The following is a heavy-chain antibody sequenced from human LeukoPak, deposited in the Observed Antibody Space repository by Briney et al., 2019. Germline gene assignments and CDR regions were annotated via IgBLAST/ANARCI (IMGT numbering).Heavy chain of an antibody. Sequence: SETLSLTCSVSGDSISSSYWIWIRQTPRKGLEWIGYLYNSGSTSYNPSLKSRVTISVDTSKNQFSLKLSSVTAADTAVYYCARGQRIAAAGTYWFDPWGQGTLVTVSS. J-gene: IGHJ5*02. CDR3: ARGQRIAAAGTYWFDP. CDR1: GDSISSSY. V-gene: IGHV4-59*01. D-gene: IGHD6-13*01. CDR2: LYNSGST.